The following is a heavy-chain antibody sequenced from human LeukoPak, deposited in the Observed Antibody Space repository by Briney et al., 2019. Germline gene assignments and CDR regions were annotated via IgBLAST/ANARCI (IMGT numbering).Heavy chain of an antibody. D-gene: IGHD6-13*01. V-gene: IGHV4-59*01. Sequence: SETLSLTCTVSGGSISSYYWSWIRQPPGKGLEWIGYIYYSGSTNYNPSLKSRVTISVDTSKNQFSLKLSSVTAADTAVYYCARDSLLAGYSSSRGWFDPWGQGTLVTVSS. CDR2: IYYSGST. J-gene: IGHJ5*02. CDR3: ARDSLLAGYSSSRGWFDP. CDR1: GGSISSYY.